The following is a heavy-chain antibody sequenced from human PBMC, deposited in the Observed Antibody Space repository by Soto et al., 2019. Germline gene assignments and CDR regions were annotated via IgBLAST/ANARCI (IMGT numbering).Heavy chain of an antibody. CDR1: GYNFTKYG. D-gene: IGHD6-25*01. V-gene: IGHV1-18*01. J-gene: IGHJ4*02. Sequence: QVQLVQSGAELKKPGASVKLSCKASGYNFTKYGFSWVRQAPAQGLEWMGWISGDSHKTNYAPRHHPRITLSTDTSTNTAYMELTSLRSDDTAMYYCARYLSGRAASPDFWGQGSLVTVSS. CDR2: ISGDSHKT. CDR3: ARYLSGRAASPDF.